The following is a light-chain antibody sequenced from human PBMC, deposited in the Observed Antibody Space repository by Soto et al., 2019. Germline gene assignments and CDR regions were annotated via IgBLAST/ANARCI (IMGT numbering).Light chain of an antibody. CDR2: GAS. CDR3: QQCNEWPLIT. Sequence: EIVMTQSPATLSVSPGERATLSCRASQSVASYLAWYQQKPGQAPRLLIYGASPRATGVPARFSGSGSGTEFTLTISSLQSEDFAVYYCQQCNEWPLITFCQGTRLEAK. V-gene: IGKV3-15*01. CDR1: QSVASY. J-gene: IGKJ5*01.